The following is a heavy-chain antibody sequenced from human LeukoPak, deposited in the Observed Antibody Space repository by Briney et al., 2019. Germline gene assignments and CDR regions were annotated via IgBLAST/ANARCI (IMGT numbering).Heavy chain of an antibody. J-gene: IGHJ3*02. CDR1: GFTFRSYS. CDR2: ITSTSGDM. V-gene: IGHV3-21*01. Sequence: GSLRLSCAASGFTFRSYSMNWVRQAPGKGLEWVSFITSTSGDMLYADSVKGRFTISRDNSKNTLYLQMNSLRADDTAVYYCARDNQYSSSWYSRGAFDIWSQGTMVTVTS. CDR3: ARDNQYSSSWYSRGAFDI. D-gene: IGHD6-13*01.